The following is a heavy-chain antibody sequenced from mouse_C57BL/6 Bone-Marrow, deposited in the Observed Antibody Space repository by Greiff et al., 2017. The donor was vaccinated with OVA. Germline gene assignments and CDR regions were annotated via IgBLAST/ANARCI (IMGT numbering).Heavy chain of an antibody. CDR3: AIQLWLRREAWFAY. V-gene: IGHV5-9*01. J-gene: IGHJ3*01. CDR2: ISGGGGNT. D-gene: IGHD2-2*01. Sequence: EVKLMESGGGLVKPGGSLKLSCAASGFTISSYTMSWVSQTPEKRLEWVATISGGGGNTYYPDSVQGRLTIYRDNAKNTLYLQMSRRRSEDTSLYYCAIQLWLRREAWFAYWGQGTLVTVSA. CDR1: GFTISSYT.